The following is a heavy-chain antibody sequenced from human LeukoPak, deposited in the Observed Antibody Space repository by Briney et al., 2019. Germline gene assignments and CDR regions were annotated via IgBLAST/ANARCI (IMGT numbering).Heavy chain of an antibody. J-gene: IGHJ4*02. Sequence: GGSLRLSCAASGFTSSDYYMSWIRQAPGKGLEWVSYISSSGSTIYCADSVKGRFTISRDNAKNSLYLQMNSLRAEDTAVYYCARDGYDSSGPSDYWGQGTLVTVSS. CDR3: ARDGYDSSGPSDY. D-gene: IGHD3-22*01. V-gene: IGHV3-11*04. CDR2: ISSSGSTI. CDR1: GFTSSDYY.